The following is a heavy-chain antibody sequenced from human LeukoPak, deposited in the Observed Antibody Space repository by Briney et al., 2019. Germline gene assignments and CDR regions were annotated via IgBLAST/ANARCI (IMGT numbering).Heavy chain of an antibody. D-gene: IGHD1-26*01. Sequence: SETLSLTCTVSGGSISSSSYYWGWIRQPPGKGLEWIGSIYYSGSTYYNPSLKSRVTISVDTSKNQFSLKLSSVTAADTAVYYCARGIMGPQAGEYWGQGTLVTVS. CDR1: GGSISSSSYY. CDR3: ARGIMGPQAGEY. V-gene: IGHV4-39*01. CDR2: IYYSGST. J-gene: IGHJ4*02.